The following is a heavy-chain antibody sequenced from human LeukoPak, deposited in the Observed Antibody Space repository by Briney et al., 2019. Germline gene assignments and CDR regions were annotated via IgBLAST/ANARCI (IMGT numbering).Heavy chain of an antibody. CDR3: ARKTSGSYSRYWYFDI. Sequence: PSETLSLTCAVYGGSFSGYYWSWIRQPPGKVLEWIGEINHSGSTNYNPSLKSRVTISVDTSKNQFSLKLSSVTAADTAVYYCARKTSGSYSRYWYFDIWGRGTLVTVSS. V-gene: IGHV4-34*01. CDR1: GGSFSGYY. CDR2: INHSGST. D-gene: IGHD1-26*01. J-gene: IGHJ2*01.